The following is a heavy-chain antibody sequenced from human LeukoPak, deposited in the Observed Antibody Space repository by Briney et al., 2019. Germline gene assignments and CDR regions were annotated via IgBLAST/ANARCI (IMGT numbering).Heavy chain of an antibody. CDR2: ISYDGSNK. V-gene: IGHV3-30*18. CDR1: GFTFSSYG. J-gene: IGHJ6*02. Sequence: GRSLRLSCAASGFTFSSYGMHWVRQAPGKGLEWVAVISYDGSNKYYADSVKGRFTISRDNSKNTPYLQMNSLRAEDTAVYYCAKSQYSSGWLDNYYYYGMDVWGQGTTVTVSS. CDR3: AKSQYSSGWLDNYYYYGMDV. D-gene: IGHD6-19*01.